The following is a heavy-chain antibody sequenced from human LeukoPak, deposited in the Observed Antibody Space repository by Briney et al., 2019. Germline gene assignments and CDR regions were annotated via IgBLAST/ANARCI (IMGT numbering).Heavy chain of an antibody. CDR1: GYTFTSYA. D-gene: IGHD3-22*01. Sequence: ASVKVSCKASGYTFTSYAINWVRRAPGQGLEWMGWINTNTGNPTYAQGFTGRFVVSLDTSVSTAYLQISSLKAEDTAVYYCARDRGRYYYDSSAYEGFDPWGQGTLVTVSS. J-gene: IGHJ5*02. V-gene: IGHV7-4-1*02. CDR3: ARDRGRYYYDSSAYEGFDP. CDR2: INTNTGNP.